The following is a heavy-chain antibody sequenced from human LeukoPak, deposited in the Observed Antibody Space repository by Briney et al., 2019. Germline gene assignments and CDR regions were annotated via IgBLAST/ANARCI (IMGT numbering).Heavy chain of an antibody. CDR1: GFTFSSYA. J-gene: IGHJ6*02. Sequence: GGSLRLSCAASGFTFSSYAMHWVRQAPGKGLEWVSVISYDGSNKYYADSVKGRFTISRDNSKNTLYLQMNSLRAEDTAVYYCERDNDFWSGYFTIMETYGMDVWGQGTTVTVSS. CDR2: ISYDGSNK. V-gene: IGHV3-30-3*01. D-gene: IGHD3-3*01. CDR3: ERDNDFWSGYFTIMETYGMDV.